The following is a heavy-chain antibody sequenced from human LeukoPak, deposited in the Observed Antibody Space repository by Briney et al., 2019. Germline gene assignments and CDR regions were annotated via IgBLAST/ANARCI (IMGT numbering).Heavy chain of an antibody. V-gene: IGHV4-38-2*02. CDR1: GYSISSGYY. J-gene: IGHJ3*02. CDR3: ATREEAHTSPGAFEI. D-gene: IGHD1-14*01. Sequence: SETLSLTCTVSGYSISSGYYWGWIRQSPGKGLEWIGEIHYSGSTNYNPSLESRVTMSVDTSKNQFSLKLSSVTAADTAVYFCATREEAHTSPGAFEIWGQGTMVTVSS. CDR2: IHYSGST.